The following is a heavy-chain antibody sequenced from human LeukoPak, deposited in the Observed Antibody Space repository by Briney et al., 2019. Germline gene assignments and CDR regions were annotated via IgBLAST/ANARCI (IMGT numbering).Heavy chain of an antibody. D-gene: IGHD3-22*01. CDR3: ARANYYDTSGYSRGAFDI. Sequence: SETLSLTCTVSGGSISSYYWSWIRQPPGKGLEWIGYIYYSGSTNYNPSLKSRVTISVDTSKDQFSLNLSSVTAADTAVYYCARANYYDTSGYSRGAFDIWGQGTMVTVSS. CDR1: GGSISSYY. CDR2: IYYSGST. J-gene: IGHJ3*02. V-gene: IGHV4-59*08.